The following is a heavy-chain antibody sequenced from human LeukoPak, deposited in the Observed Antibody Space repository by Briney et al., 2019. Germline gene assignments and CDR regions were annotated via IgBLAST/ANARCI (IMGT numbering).Heavy chain of an antibody. V-gene: IGHV4-39*01. CDR2: VSYSGTT. CDR3: AKLTCSSTFCPLDY. CDR1: GGSISSSSFF. J-gene: IGHJ4*02. D-gene: IGHD2-2*01. Sequence: SETLSLTCTVSGGSISSSSFFWAWIRQPPGKGLEWIGTVSYSGTTYYSPSLKSRVTISVDTSKNQFSPRLTSVTAADTALYYCAKLTCSSTFCPLDYWGQGTLVTVSS.